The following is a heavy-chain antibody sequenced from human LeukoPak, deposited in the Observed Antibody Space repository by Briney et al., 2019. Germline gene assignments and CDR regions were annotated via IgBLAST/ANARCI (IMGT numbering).Heavy chain of an antibody. CDR2: IYSSGGT. D-gene: IGHD3-9*01. V-gene: IGHV4-59*01. CDR3: AREVRYYDILTGYYAPYFDY. CDR1: GGSISSYY. J-gene: IGHJ4*02. Sequence: SETLSLTCTVSGGSISSYYWSWIRQPPGKGLEWIGYIYSSGGTNYNPSLKSRVTISVDTSKNQFSLKLSSVTAADTAVYYCAREVRYYDILTGYYAPYFDYWGQGTLVTVSS.